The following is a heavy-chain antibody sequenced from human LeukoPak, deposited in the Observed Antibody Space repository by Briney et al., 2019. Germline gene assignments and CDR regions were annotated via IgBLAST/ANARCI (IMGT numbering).Heavy chain of an antibody. CDR2: MSYSGNT. CDR1: GVSISSYY. J-gene: IGHJ4*02. CDR3: ARGPPYIGGYFDL. V-gene: IGHV4-59*01. Sequence: SETLSLTCTVSGVSISSYYWSWIRQPPQKGLEWIGCMSYSGNTNYNPSLKSRVTISIDTSKNHFSLKLSSVTAADTAVYYCARGPPYIGGYFDLWGQGTLVTASS. D-gene: IGHD5-12*01.